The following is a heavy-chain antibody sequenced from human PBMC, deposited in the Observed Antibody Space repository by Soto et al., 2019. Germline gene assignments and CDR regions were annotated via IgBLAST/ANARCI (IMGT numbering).Heavy chain of an antibody. CDR3: VRDSRRTGVKYFYGFDA. V-gene: IGHV4-61*01. Sequence: SETLSLTCNVSGGSVTNGIYYWSWIRQPPGRGLEWIGYIYYRGATKYNPSLESRVSISVDTPKNQFSLKLTSVTAADTAVYYCVRDSRRTGVKYFYGFDAWGQGTTVTVSS. CDR2: IYYRGAT. D-gene: IGHD3-10*01. J-gene: IGHJ6*02. CDR1: GGSVTNGIYY.